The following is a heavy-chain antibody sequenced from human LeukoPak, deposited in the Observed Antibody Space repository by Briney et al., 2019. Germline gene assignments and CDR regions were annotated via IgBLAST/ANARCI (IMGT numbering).Heavy chain of an antibody. Sequence: PSETLSLTCAVSGGSISSSNWWSWVRQPPGKGLEWIGEIYHSGSTNYNPSLKSRVTISVDKSKNQFSLKLSSVTAADTAVYYCARGGAVAGRTWYDYWGQGALVTVSS. D-gene: IGHD6-19*01. CDR1: GGSISSSNW. J-gene: IGHJ4*02. V-gene: IGHV4-4*02. CDR3: ARGGAVAGRTWYDY. CDR2: IYHSGST.